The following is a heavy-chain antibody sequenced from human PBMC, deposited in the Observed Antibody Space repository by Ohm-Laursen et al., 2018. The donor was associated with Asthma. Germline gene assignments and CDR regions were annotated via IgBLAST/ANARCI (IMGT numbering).Heavy chain of an antibody. CDR2: IYYSGIT. CDR1: GGSISNGSYY. CDR3: ARGTCYYESTGYYFFDH. Sequence: SQTLSLTCTVSGGSISNGSYYWSWIRQHPGKGLEWIGYIYYSGITYSNPSLRSRVSISVDTSKNQLSLKLSPVTAADTAVYYCARGTCYYESTGYYFFDHWGQGALVTVSS. D-gene: IGHD3-22*01. V-gene: IGHV4-31*03. J-gene: IGHJ4*02.